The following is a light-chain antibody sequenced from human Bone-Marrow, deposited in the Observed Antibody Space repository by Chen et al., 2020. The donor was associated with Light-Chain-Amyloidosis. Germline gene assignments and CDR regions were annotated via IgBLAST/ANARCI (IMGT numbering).Light chain of an antibody. V-gene: IGLV1-47*02. CDR1: RSNIGKNH. J-gene: IGLJ3*02. Sequence: QSILIQPPSASVTAGQWVTMSCSGTRSNIGKNHVYWYQQFPGMAPKLLIYVSDQRSSGVPDRFSASKSGISASLAINGLRSEDEADYYCAAWDDSLTGPVFGGGTKLTVL. CDR2: VSD. CDR3: AAWDDSLTGPV.